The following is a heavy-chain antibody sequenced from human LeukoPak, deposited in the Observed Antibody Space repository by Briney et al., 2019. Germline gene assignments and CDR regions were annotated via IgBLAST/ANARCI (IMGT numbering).Heavy chain of an antibody. CDR1: GYTFTGYY. CDR2: INPNSGDT. J-gene: IGHJ5*02. D-gene: IGHD2-15*01. V-gene: IGHV1-2*02. Sequence: GASVKVSCRASGYTFTGYYMHWVRQAPGQGLEWMGWINPNSGDTHYAQKFQGRVTMTRGTSISTTYMELIRLRSDDAAVYYCAREGYCSGDICYHKWFDPWGQGTLVTVSS. CDR3: AREGYCSGDICYHKWFDP.